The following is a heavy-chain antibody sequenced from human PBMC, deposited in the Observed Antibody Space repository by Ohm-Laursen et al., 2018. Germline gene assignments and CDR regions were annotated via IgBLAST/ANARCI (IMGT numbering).Heavy chain of an antibody. CDR1: GASITSYY. J-gene: IGHJ5*02. V-gene: IGHV4-4*07. CDR3: ARDLAGWFDP. D-gene: IGHD6-19*01. CDR2: IYTSGST. Sequence: SDTLSLTCTVSGASITSYYWSWIRQPAGEGLEWIGRIYTSGSTNYNPSLKSRVTISIDTSKNQFSLKLNSVTAADTAVYYCARDLAGWFDPWGQGTLVTVSS.